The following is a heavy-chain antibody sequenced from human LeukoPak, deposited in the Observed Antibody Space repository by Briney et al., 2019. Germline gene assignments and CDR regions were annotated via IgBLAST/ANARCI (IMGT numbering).Heavy chain of an antibody. D-gene: IGHD5-12*01. CDR3: ARDVDIVATIVADY. J-gene: IGHJ4*02. V-gene: IGHV3-21*01. CDR2: ISSSSSYI. Sequence: GGSLRLSCAASGFTFSSYSMNWVRQAPGKGLEWVSSISSSSSYIYHADSVKGRFTISRDNAKNSLYLQMNSLRAEDTAVYYCARDVDIVATIVADYWGQGTLVTVSS. CDR1: GFTFSSYS.